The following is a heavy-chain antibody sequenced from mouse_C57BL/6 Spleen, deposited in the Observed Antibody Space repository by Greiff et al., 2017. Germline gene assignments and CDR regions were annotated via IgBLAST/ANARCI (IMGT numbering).Heavy chain of an antibody. CDR1: GYAFTNYL. J-gene: IGHJ4*01. CDR2: INPGSGGT. V-gene: IGHV1-54*01. CDR3: ARFRSLYAMDY. Sequence: VQLQQSGAELVRPGTSVKVSCKASGYAFTNYLIEWVKQRPGQGLEWIGVINPGSGGTNYNEKFKGKATLTADKSSSTAYMQLSSLTSEDSAVYFCARFRSLYAMDYWGQGTSVTVAS.